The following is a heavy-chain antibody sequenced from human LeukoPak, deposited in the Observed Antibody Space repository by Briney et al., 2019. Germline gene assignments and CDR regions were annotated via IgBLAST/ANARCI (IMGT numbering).Heavy chain of an antibody. V-gene: IGHV1-69*13. CDR1: VGTLSSYA. CDR3: ARGPGDSSGYYYLIPEFDY. D-gene: IGHD3-22*01. Sequence: ASVKVSCKASVGTLSSYAISWVRQAPGQRLEGVGGIIPIFGIANYVQKFQGRVTITSEESTSTAYMRLSSLRSEDTAVYCCARGPGDSSGYYYLIPEFDYWGQGTLVTVSS. CDR2: IIPIFGIA. J-gene: IGHJ4*02.